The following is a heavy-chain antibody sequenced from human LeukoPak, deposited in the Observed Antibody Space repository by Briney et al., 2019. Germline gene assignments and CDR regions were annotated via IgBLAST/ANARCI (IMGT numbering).Heavy chain of an antibody. CDR1: GFTFSTYA. J-gene: IGHJ3*02. CDR3: ANQRGGCYKDAFDI. Sequence: PGGSLRLSCIASGFTFSTYAMSWVRQAPGKGLEWVSTIIGSGYSTYYAGSVKGRFTISRDNSRNTLYLQMNILRAEDTAVYYCANQRGGCYKDAFDIWGQGTLVAVSS. D-gene: IGHD2-15*01. CDR2: IIGSGYST. V-gene: IGHV3-23*01.